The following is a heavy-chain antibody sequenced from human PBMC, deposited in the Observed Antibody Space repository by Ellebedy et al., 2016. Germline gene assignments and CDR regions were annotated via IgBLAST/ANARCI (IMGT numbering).Heavy chain of an antibody. Sequence: GESLKISXAASGFIFSSYTMNWVRQAPGGGLEWFSTISGDGDTTFSADSVKGRFTISRDNSRYTLYLQMDSLTAADTAVYYCYYGHYSGFWGQGTLVTVSS. CDR1: GFIFSSYT. CDR2: ISGDGDTT. V-gene: IGHV3-23*01. D-gene: IGHD4-17*01. CDR3: YYGHYSGF. J-gene: IGHJ4*02.